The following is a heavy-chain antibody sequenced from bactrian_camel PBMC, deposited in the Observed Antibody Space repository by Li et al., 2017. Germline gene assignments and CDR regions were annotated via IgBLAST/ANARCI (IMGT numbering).Heavy chain of an antibody. D-gene: IGHD2*01. Sequence: HVQLVESGGGLVQPGGSLRLSCAASGFFFSSYYMNWVRQAPGKGLEWVSTIYSDGIETYYADSVKGRFTLPRDNAKNTVYLQMNSLKPEDTAVYYCATCSRLWEGGIIRGISSNFWGQGTQVTVS. CDR3: ATCSRLWEGGIIRGISSNF. CDR1: GFFFSSYY. V-gene: IGHV3S6*01. CDR2: IYSDGIET. J-gene: IGHJ4*01.